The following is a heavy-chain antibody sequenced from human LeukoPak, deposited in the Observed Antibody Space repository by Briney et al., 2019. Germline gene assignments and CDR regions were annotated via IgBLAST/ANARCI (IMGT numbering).Heavy chain of an antibody. CDR3: AKVEGYYGSGSTDY. Sequence: GGSLRLSCAASGFTFSSYAMSWVRQAPGKGLEWVSAISGSGGSTYYADSVKGRFTISRDNSKNTLYLQMNSLRAEDTAVYYCAKVEGYYGSGSTDYWGQGTLATVSS. CDR2: ISGSGGST. D-gene: IGHD3-10*01. CDR1: GFTFSSYA. J-gene: IGHJ4*02. V-gene: IGHV3-23*01.